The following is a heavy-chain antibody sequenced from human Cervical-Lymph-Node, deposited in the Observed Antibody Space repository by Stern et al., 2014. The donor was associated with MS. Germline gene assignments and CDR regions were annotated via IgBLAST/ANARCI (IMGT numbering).Heavy chain of an antibody. CDR2: ISSTTSTK. D-gene: IGHD5-18*01. CDR3: ARRVAAMVPYYFDY. J-gene: IGHJ4*02. CDR1: GFTFSSYS. Sequence: EVQLVESGGGLVQPGGSLRLSCATSGFTFSSYSMSWVRQAPGKGLEWVSYISSTTSTKYYADSVKGRFTISRDNARNSLYLQMNSLRDEDTAVYYCARRVAAMVPYYFDYWGQGTLVTVSS. V-gene: IGHV3-48*02.